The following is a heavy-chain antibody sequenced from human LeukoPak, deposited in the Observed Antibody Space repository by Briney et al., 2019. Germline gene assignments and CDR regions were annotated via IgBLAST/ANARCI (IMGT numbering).Heavy chain of an antibody. Sequence: GASVKVSCKASGGTFSSYAISWVRQAPGQGLEWMGGIIPIFGTANYAQKFQGRVTITADESTSTAYMELSSLRSGDTAVYYCATPPGDYYDSSGYYYAMDYWGQGTLVTVSS. CDR2: IIPIFGTA. CDR1: GGTFSSYA. J-gene: IGHJ4*02. V-gene: IGHV1-69*13. D-gene: IGHD3-22*01. CDR3: ATPPGDYYDSSGYYYAMDY.